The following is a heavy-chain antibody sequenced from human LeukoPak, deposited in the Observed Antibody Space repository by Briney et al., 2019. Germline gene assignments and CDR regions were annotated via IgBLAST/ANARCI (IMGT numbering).Heavy chain of an antibody. CDR3: TTDYQLDY. CDR2: IRTKVNGETT. D-gene: IGHD3-16*01. J-gene: IGHJ4*02. Sequence: GGPLRLFCTASGFTFGNFLMIWFHQSPGKVLEWVGFIRTKVNGETTKYAASVQGRFTISRDDSKSIAYLQMNSLKTEDTAVYYCTTDYQLDYWGQGTLVTVSS. CDR1: GFTFGNFL. V-gene: IGHV3-49*03.